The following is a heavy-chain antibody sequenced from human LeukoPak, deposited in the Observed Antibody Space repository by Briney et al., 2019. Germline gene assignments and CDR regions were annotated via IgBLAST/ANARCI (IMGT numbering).Heavy chain of an antibody. D-gene: IGHD6-19*01. CDR3: GRPTKFWLIQGDGVDV. CDR2: ICAGGAAT. CDR1: GFTFTTYA. Sequence: AGGSLRLSCAASGFTFTTYAMTWVRQAPGKGLEWVSSICAGGAATFYSDSVKGRFTISRDNSMNTLYLQMNSLRADDTAVYYCGRPTKFWLIQGDGVDVWGQGTTVTVSS. J-gene: IGHJ6*02. V-gene: IGHV3-23*01.